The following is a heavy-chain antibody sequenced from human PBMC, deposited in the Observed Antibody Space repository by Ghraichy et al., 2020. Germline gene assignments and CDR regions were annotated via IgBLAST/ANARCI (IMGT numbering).Heavy chain of an antibody. Sequence: SQTLSLTCAVSGGSISSADYYWSWIRQTPGKGLEWIGNIFYSGNTLYNPSLKSRITIPVDTSKNQFSLKLSSVAAADTAVYYCARERIIWSGYHRGMDVWGQGTTVTVSS. CDR1: GGSISSADYY. V-gene: IGHV4-30-4*01. D-gene: IGHD3-3*01. CDR3: ARERIIWSGYHRGMDV. CDR2: IFYSGNT. J-gene: IGHJ6*02.